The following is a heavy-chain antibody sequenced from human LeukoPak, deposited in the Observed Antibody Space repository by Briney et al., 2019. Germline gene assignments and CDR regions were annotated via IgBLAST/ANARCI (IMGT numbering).Heavy chain of an antibody. V-gene: IGHV3-30*02. CDR3: AKDGKTYYDFWSGTITADYYYYTDA. Sequence: ALRVSRVSSVFTLISYGLHWVGPAPGKGVDGVAFMRYEGRKNYFADSVKGRFTISRDNSKNTMYLPMNSLRAADTAVYYCAKDGKTYYDFWSGTITADYYYYTDAWGKGTTVTASS. J-gene: IGHJ6*03. D-gene: IGHD3-3*01. CDR1: VFTLISYG. CDR2: MRYEGRKN.